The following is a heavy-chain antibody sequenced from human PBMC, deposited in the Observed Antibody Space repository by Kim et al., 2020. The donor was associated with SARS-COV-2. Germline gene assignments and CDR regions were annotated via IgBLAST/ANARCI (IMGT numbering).Heavy chain of an antibody. CDR1: GFSFSTYA. V-gene: IGHV3-23*01. D-gene: IGHD3-10*01. CDR2: SGTGGGA. CDR3: ARAFYYASGNLYFDS. J-gene: IGHJ4*02. Sequence: GGSLRLSCAASGFSFSTYAMTWVRQAPGKGLEWVSGSGTGGGAYYADSVKGRFTISRDSSKKTLYLQMNSLRGEDTAVYYCARAFYYASGNLYFDSWGQGTLVTVSS.